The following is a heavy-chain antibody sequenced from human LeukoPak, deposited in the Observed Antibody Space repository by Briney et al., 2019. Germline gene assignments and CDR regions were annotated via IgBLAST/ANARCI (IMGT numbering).Heavy chain of an antibody. J-gene: IGHJ4*02. V-gene: IGHV4-59*03. CDR1: GGSISTYY. CDR2: IYYSGST. Sequence: SETLPLTCTVSGGSISTYYWSWIRQPPGKGLEWIGYIYYSGSTNSNPSLKSRVAMPVDTSKNQLSLKLRSVTAADTAVYYCARVGTMVREGYYFDYWGQGTLVTVSS. D-gene: IGHD3-10*01. CDR3: ARVGTMVREGYYFDY.